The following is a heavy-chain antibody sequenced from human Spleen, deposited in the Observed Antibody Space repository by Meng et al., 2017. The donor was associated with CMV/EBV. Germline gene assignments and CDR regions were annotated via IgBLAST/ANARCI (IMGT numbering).Heavy chain of an antibody. D-gene: IGHD6-6*01. CDR3: GKEEEQLVPYYGMDV. V-gene: IGHV3-21*01. CDR1: GFAVSTNY. Sequence: GRSLRLSCAASGFAVSTNYISWVRQAPGKGLEWVSSITSDSNHIHYADSVMGRFTISRDNAESSLYLQMNNLRADDTAVYYCGKEEEQLVPYYGMDVWGPGTTVTVSS. CDR2: ITSDSNHI. J-gene: IGHJ6*02.